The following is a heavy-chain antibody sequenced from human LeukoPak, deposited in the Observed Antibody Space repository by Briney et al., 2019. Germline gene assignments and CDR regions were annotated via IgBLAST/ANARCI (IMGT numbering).Heavy chain of an antibody. CDR1: GLTFSNYA. V-gene: IGHV3-23*01. D-gene: IGHD2-2*01. Sequence: GGSLRLSCAASGLTFSNYAMSWVRQAPGKGLEWVSAISISGGSTNYADSVKGRFTISRDNSKNTLYLQMNSLRAEDTAVYYCAKDRYCGSTSCSGDFDYWGQGTLVTVSS. CDR2: ISISGGST. CDR3: AKDRYCGSTSCSGDFDY. J-gene: IGHJ4*02.